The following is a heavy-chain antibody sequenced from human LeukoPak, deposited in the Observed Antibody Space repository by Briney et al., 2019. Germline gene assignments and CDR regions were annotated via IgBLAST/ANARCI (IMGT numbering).Heavy chain of an antibody. J-gene: IGHJ4*02. Sequence: SGGSLRLSCAASGFTFSNYGMHWVRQAPGKGLEWVAVIWYDGSNKYYADSVKGPFTISRDNSKNTLYLQMNSLRAEDTAVYYCARVSGSYSSYFDYWGQGTLVTVSS. CDR3: ARVSGSYSSYFDY. CDR1: GFTFSNYG. D-gene: IGHD1-26*01. V-gene: IGHV3-33*01. CDR2: IWYDGSNK.